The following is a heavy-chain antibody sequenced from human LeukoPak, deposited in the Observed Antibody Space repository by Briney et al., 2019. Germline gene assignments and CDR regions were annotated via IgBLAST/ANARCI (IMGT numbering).Heavy chain of an antibody. V-gene: IGHV3-23*01. CDR2: ISGSGGST. CDR1: GFTFSSYA. D-gene: IGHD2-15*01. Sequence: GGSLRLSCAASGFTFSSYAMTWVRQGPGKGLECVSAISGSGGSTYYADSVKGRFTISRDNSKNTLYLQMNSLRAEDTAVYYRAKGTLGYCSGGSCYPLDYWGQGTLVTVSS. CDR3: AKGTLGYCSGGSCYPLDY. J-gene: IGHJ4*02.